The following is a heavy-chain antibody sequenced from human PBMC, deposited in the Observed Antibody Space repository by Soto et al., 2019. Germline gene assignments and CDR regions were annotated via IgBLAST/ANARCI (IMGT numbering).Heavy chain of an antibody. J-gene: IGHJ6*02. Sequence: SETQSLTCTVSGGSISSSSYYWGWIRQPPGKGLEWIGSIYYSGSTYYNPSLKSRVTISVDTSKNQFSLKLSSVTAADTAVYYCARRLFYDSSGFEGGVIDFWGQGSSVTGSS. CDR2: IYYSGST. D-gene: IGHD3-22*01. V-gene: IGHV4-39*01. CDR3: ARRLFYDSSGFEGGVIDF. CDR1: GGSISSSSYY.